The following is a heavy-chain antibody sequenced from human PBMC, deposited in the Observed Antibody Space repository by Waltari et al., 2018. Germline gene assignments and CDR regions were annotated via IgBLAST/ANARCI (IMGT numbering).Heavy chain of an antibody. V-gene: IGHV3-30*04. CDR1: DFTFSSYA. J-gene: IGHJ6*02. D-gene: IGHD3-22*01. CDR3: ARDYCDRTNCHGMDV. Sequence: QVQLVESGGGVVQPGTSLRLSCAASDFTFSSYAMHWVRQAPGKGLEGVAVISYNARNIYYVDSVKGRFTISRDNSKKTLYLQMNSLRGEDTAVYYCARDYCDRTNCHGMDVWGQGTTVIVSS. CDR2: ISYNARNI.